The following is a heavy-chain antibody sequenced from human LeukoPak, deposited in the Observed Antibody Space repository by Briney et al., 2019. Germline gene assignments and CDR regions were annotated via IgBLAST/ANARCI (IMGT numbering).Heavy chain of an antibody. CDR3: ARYIAVAGFTHFDY. CDR2: IHYSGST. CDR1: GGSTSSYY. J-gene: IGHJ4*02. V-gene: IGHV4-59*01. D-gene: IGHD6-19*01. Sequence: SETLSLTSTVSGGSTSSYYWSWIRQPPGKGLEWIGYIHYSGSTNYNPSLKSRVTISLDTSKNQFSLKVSSATAADTAVYYCARYIAVAGFTHFDYWGQGTLVTVSS.